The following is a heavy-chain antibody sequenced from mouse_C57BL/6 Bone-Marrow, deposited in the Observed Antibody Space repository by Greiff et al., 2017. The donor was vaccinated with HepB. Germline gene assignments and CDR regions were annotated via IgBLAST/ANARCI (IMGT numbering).Heavy chain of an antibody. J-gene: IGHJ1*03. V-gene: IGHV5-16*01. CDR1: GFTFSDYY. CDR3: ARSITTVVPSYWYFDV. D-gene: IGHD1-1*01. CDR2: INYDGSST. Sequence: EVQLVESEGGLVQPGSSMKLSCTASGFTFSDYYMAWVRQVPEKGLEWVANINYDGSSTYYLDSLKSRFIISRDNAKNILYLQMSSLKSEDTATYYCARSITTVVPSYWYFDVWGTGTTVTVSS.